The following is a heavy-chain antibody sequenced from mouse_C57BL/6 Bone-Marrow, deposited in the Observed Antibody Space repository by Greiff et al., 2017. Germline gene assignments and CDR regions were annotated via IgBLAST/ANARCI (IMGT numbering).Heavy chain of an antibody. CDR1: GYTFTSYW. Sequence: QVQLQQPGPELVKPGASVKMSCKASGYTFTSYWITWVKQRPGQGLEWIGDIYPGSGSTNYNEKFKSKATLTVDTSSSTAYMQLSSLTSEDSSFYHLASGGSSSDYFDYWGKGTTLTVSS. J-gene: IGHJ2*01. CDR2: IYPGSGST. CDR3: ASGGSSSDYFDY. V-gene: IGHV1-55*01. D-gene: IGHD1-1*01.